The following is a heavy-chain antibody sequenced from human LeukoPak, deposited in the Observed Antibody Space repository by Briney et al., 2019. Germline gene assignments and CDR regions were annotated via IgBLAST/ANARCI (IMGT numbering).Heavy chain of an antibody. CDR2: INPNSGGT. CDR3: ASGSFTGATTQIRFDY. CDR1: GYTFTSYD. Sequence: ASVKVSCTASGYTFTSYDINWVRQATGQGLEWMGWINPNSGGTNYAQKFQGRVTMTMDTSISTAYMELSRLRSDDTAVYYCASGSFTGATTQIRFDYWGQGTLVTVSS. J-gene: IGHJ4*02. D-gene: IGHD1-26*01. V-gene: IGHV1-2*02.